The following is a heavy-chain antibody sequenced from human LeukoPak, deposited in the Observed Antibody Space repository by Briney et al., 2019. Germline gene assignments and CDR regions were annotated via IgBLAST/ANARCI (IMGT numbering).Heavy chain of an antibody. Sequence: ASVKVSCKASGGTFSSYAISWVRQAPGQGLEWMGGIIPIFGTANYAQKFQGRVTITADESTSTAYMELSSLRSEDTAVYYCAREGGYDILTGYYNNLQNYYFDYWGQGTLVTVSS. CDR1: GGTFSSYA. CDR2: IIPIFGTA. V-gene: IGHV1-69*13. CDR3: AREGGYDILTGYYNNLQNYYFDY. J-gene: IGHJ4*02. D-gene: IGHD3-9*01.